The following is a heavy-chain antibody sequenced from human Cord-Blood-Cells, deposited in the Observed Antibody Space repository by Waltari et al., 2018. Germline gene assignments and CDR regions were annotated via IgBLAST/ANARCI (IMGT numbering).Heavy chain of an antibody. CDR2: INHSGST. J-gene: IGHJ4*02. Sequence: LKPSETLSLTCAVYGGSFSGYYWSWIRQPPGKGLEWIGEINHSGSTNYNPSLKSRVTISVDTSKNQFSLKLSSVTAADTAVYYCARRPYSSSRFDYWGQGTLVTVSS. CDR3: ARRPYSSSRFDY. CDR1: GGSFSGYY. V-gene: IGHV4-34*01. D-gene: IGHD6-6*01.